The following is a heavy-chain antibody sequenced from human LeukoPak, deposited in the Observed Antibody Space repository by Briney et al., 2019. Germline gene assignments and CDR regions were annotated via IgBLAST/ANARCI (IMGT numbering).Heavy chain of an antibody. J-gene: IGHJ4*02. D-gene: IGHD3-3*01. CDR1: GGTFSSYA. CDR3: ARGVRYDFWSGYYLDY. V-gene: IGHV1-69*05. Sequence: ASVKVSCKASGGTFSSYAISWVRQAPGQGLEWMGGIIPIFGTANYAQKFQGRVTITTDESTSTAYMELSSLRSEDTAVYYCARGVRYDFWSGYYLDYWGQGTLVTVSS. CDR2: IIPIFGTA.